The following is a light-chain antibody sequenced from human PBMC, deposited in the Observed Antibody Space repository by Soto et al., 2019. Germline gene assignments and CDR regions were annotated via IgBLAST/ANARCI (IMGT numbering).Light chain of an antibody. J-gene: IGKJ2*01. CDR2: DAS. CDR1: QTVSNF. V-gene: IGKV3-11*01. Sequence: EIVLTQSPATLSLSPGEGATLSCRASQTVSNFLAWYQQKPGQAPRLLIYDASKRATGIPARFSGSGSGTDFSLTISGLESEDFAVYYCQQYSSTPHTFGQGTKVDIK. CDR3: QQYSSTPHT.